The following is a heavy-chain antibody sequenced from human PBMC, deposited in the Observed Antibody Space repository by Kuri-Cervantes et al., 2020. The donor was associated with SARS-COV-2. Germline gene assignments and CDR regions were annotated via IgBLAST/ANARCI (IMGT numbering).Heavy chain of an antibody. CDR2: VDHNGNG. CDR3: ARRPSYDGTGVCYYYMDV. Sequence: GSLRLSCNVSGASMSSNFWSWIRQPPGKGLEWIGYVDHNGNGNYNPSLKSRVTMAVDMSKNQFSLRLISVTAADTAVYYCARRPSYDGTGVCYYYMDVWGKGTTVTVSS. V-gene: IGHV4-59*08. CDR1: GASMSSNF. J-gene: IGHJ6*03. D-gene: IGHD1-7*01.